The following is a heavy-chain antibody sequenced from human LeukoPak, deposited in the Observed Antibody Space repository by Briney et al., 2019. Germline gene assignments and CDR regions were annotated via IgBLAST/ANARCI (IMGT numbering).Heavy chain of an antibody. CDR2: IDPSDSYT. D-gene: IGHD6-13*01. V-gene: IGHV5-10-1*01. J-gene: IGHJ5*02. CDR1: GYSFTSYW. CDR3: ARTYSSSWYWFDP. Sequence: GESLKISCKGSGYSFTSYWISWVRQMPGKGLEWMGRIDPSDSYTNYSPSFQDHVTISADKSISTAYLQWSSLKASDTAMYYCARTYSSSWYWFDPWGQGTLVTVSS.